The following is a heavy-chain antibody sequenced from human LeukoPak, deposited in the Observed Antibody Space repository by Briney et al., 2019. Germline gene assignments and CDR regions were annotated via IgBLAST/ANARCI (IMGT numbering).Heavy chain of an antibody. CDR1: GYTFTSYG. D-gene: IGHD6-13*01. Sequence: ASVKVSCKASGYTFTSYGISWVRQAPGQGLEWMGWISAYNGNTNYAQKLQGRVTTTTDTSTSTAYMELRSLRSDDTAVYYCASIRQLYYYMDVWGKGTTVTVSS. V-gene: IGHV1-18*01. CDR2: ISAYNGNT. J-gene: IGHJ6*03. CDR3: ASIRQLYYYMDV.